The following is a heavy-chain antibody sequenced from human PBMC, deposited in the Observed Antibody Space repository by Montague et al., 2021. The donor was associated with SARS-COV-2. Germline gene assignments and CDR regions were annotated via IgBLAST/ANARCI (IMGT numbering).Heavy chain of an antibody. CDR3: ARGGRDDYHYPFDS. D-gene: IGHD5-24*01. Sequence: FRRLSCAASGFTFSSYWMHWFRQVPGRGLVWVSRVSPDGSDTTYTDSVEGRFIISRDNVKDTLYLAMSSLGAEDTAVYFCARGGRDDYHYPFDSWGRGALVTVSS. CDR2: VSPDGSDT. J-gene: IGHJ4*02. CDR1: GFTFSSYW. V-gene: IGHV3-74*01.